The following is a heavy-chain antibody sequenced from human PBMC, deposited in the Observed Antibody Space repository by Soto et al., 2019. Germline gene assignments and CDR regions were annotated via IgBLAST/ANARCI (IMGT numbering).Heavy chain of an antibody. D-gene: IGHD3-3*01. CDR1: GGSFIGYY. J-gene: IGHJ6*02. CDR2: INHSGST. V-gene: IGHV4-34*01. CDR3: ARGGYDFWSGYRYYYYYGMDV. Sequence: SETLSLTCAVYGGSFIGYYWSWIRQPPGKGLEWIGEINHSGSTNYNPSLKSRVTISVDTSKNQFSLKLSSVTAADTAVYYCARGGYDFWSGYRYYYYYGMDVWGQGTTVTVSS.